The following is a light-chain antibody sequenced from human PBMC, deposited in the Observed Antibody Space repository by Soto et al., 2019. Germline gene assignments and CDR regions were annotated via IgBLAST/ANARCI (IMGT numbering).Light chain of an antibody. CDR3: QQTYSSPT. V-gene: IGKV1-39*01. J-gene: IGKJ1*01. CDR1: QSISNY. CDR2: SAS. Sequence: IQLTQSPSSLSASVADIVTITCLASQSISNYLNWYQQKPGKAPKLLIYSASRLQTGVPSRFSGSGSGTDFTLTINSLHPDDFASYYCQQTYSSPTFGLGTKVDIK.